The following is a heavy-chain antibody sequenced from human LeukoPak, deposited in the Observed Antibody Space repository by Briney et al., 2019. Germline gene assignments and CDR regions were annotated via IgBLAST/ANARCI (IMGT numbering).Heavy chain of an antibody. J-gene: IGHJ4*02. CDR2: ISGSGGST. Sequence: PGGSLRLSCAASGFTFSSYAMSWVRQAPGKGLEWVSAISGSGGSTYYADSVKGRFTISRDNSKNTLYLQTNSLRAEDTAVYYCAKPDHYYYGSGLFDYWGQGTLVTVSS. CDR3: AKPDHYYYGSGLFDY. V-gene: IGHV3-23*01. CDR1: GFTFSSYA. D-gene: IGHD3-10*01.